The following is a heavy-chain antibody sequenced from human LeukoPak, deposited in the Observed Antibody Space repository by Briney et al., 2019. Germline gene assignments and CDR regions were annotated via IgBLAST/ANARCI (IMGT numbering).Heavy chain of an antibody. V-gene: IGHV4-34*12. CDR1: GESFSGYY. CDR3: ARRAEERYYFDY. CDR2: IIDTGST. Sequence: KSSETLSLTCVVYGESFSGYYWTWIRQPPGKGLEWIGEIIDTGSTKYNSSLKSRVTISVDTSKNQFSLKLSSVTAADTAVYYCARRAEERYYFDYWGQGTLVTVSS. J-gene: IGHJ4*02.